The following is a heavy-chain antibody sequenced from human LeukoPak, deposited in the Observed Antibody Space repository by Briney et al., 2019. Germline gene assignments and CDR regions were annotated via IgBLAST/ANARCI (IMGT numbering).Heavy chain of an antibody. V-gene: IGHV1-2*02. J-gene: IGHJ4*02. D-gene: IGHD2-15*01. CDR2: IADSGAT. CDR3: VRDGVAAPEEFDY. Sequence: ASVKASCKASGYTFTAYYMHWVRQAPGQGLEWMGWIADSGATNYVQKFQGRVTMTRDTSISTAYMELSRLRSDDTAVYYCVRDGVAAPEEFDYWGQGTLVTASS. CDR1: GYTFTAYY.